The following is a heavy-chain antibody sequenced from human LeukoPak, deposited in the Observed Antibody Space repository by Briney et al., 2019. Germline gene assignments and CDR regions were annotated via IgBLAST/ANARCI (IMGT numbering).Heavy chain of an antibody. J-gene: IGHJ4*02. CDR1: GYTFTSYG. CDR2: ISAYNGNT. Sequence: ASVKVSCKASGYTFTSYGISWVRQAPGQGLEWMGWISAYNGNTNYAQKLQGRVTMTTDTSTSTAYMELRSLRPDDTAVYYCARDYYGSGSYYRFDYWGQGTLVTVSS. CDR3: ARDYYGSGSYYRFDY. V-gene: IGHV1-18*01. D-gene: IGHD3-10*01.